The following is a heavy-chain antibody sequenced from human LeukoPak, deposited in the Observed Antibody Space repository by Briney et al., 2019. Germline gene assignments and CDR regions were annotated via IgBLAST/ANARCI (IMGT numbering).Heavy chain of an antibody. Sequence: GGSLRLSCAASGFTFSSYAMHWVRQAPGKGLEYVSAISSNGGSTSYANSVKGRFTISRDNSKNTLYPQMGGLRAEDMAVYYCARGLTITTYMDVWGKGTTVTVSS. D-gene: IGHD5-24*01. CDR2: ISSNGGST. CDR1: GFTFSSYA. CDR3: ARGLTITTYMDV. J-gene: IGHJ6*03. V-gene: IGHV3-64*01.